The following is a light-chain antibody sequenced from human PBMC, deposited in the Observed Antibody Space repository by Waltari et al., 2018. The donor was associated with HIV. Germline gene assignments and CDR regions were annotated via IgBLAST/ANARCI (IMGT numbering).Light chain of an antibody. CDR2: AAY. V-gene: IGKV1-39*01. CDR1: QSISSY. CDR3: QQSYSTPVG. J-gene: IGKJ1*01. Sequence: DIQITQSPSSLSASVGDRVTITCRASQSISSYLNWYQQKPGKAPKLLIYAAYSLQSGVPSRFSGSGSGTDFTLTISSLQPEDFATYYCQQSYSTPVGFGQGTKVEIK.